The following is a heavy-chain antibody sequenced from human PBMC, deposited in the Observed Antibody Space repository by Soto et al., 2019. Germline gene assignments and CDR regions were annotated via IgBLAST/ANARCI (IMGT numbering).Heavy chain of an antibody. D-gene: IGHD6-19*01. CDR2: IIPIFGTA. V-gene: IGHV1-69*12. CDR3: ASGTYSSGPRWWFDP. J-gene: IGHJ5*02. Sequence: QVQLVQSGAEVKKPGSSVKVSCKASGGTFSSYAISWVRQAPGQGLEWMGGIIPIFGTANYAQKFQGRVTITADESXXTAYMELSSLRSEDTAVYYCASGTYSSGPRWWFDPWGQGTLVTVSS. CDR1: GGTFSSYA.